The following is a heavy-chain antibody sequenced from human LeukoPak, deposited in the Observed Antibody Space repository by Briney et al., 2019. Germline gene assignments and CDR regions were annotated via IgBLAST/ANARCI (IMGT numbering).Heavy chain of an antibody. Sequence: SETLSLTCAVSGYSISSGYYWGWIRQPPGKGLEWIGSIYHSGSTDYNPSLKSRVTISVDTSKNQFSLKLSSVTAADTAVYYCARHNRFHAYYYYMDVWGKGTTVTVSS. V-gene: IGHV4-38-2*01. CDR3: ARHNRFHAYYYYMDV. D-gene: IGHD3-10*01. CDR1: GYSISSGYY. CDR2: IYHSGST. J-gene: IGHJ6*03.